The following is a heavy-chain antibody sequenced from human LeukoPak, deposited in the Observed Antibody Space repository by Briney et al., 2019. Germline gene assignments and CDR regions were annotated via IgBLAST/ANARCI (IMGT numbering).Heavy chain of an antibody. CDR3: ARDCGITMVRGADY. J-gene: IGHJ4*02. V-gene: IGHV3-33*01. CDR1: GFTFSSYG. Sequence: GGSLRLSCAASGFTFSSYGMHWVRQAPGKGLEWVAVIWYDGSNKYYADTVKGRFTISRDNSKNTLYLQMNSLRAEDTAVYYCARDCGITMVRGADYWGQGTLVTVSS. CDR2: IWYDGSNK. D-gene: IGHD3-10*01.